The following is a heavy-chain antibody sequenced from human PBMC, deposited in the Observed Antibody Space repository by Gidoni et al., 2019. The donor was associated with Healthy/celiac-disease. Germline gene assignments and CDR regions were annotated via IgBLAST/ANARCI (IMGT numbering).Heavy chain of an antibody. CDR3: ILHKDYYGSGSPPN. Sequence: QVQLVQSGAEVKKPGASVKVSCKASGYTVTSYGISWVRQAPGQGLEWMGWISAYNGNTNYAQKLQGRVTMTTDTSTSTAYMELRSLRSDDTAVYYCILHKDYYGSGSPPNWGQGTLVTVSS. CDR1: GYTVTSYG. CDR2: ISAYNGNT. D-gene: IGHD3-10*01. J-gene: IGHJ4*02. V-gene: IGHV1-18*01.